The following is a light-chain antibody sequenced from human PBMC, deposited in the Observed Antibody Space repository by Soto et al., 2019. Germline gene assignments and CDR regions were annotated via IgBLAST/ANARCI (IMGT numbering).Light chain of an antibody. J-gene: IGLJ2*01. Sequence: QSALTQPASVSGSPGQSITISCTGTSSDVGTYKYVSWYQQHPGKAPKLMIYDVSNRPSGVSNRFSGSKSGNTASLTIAGLQDEDEDDYYCSSYTTSSTVVFGGGTKLTVL. CDR3: SSYTTSSTVV. V-gene: IGLV2-14*03. CDR2: DVS. CDR1: SSDVGTYKY.